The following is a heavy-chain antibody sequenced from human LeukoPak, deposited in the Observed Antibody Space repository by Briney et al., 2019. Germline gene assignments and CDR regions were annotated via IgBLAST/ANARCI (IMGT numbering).Heavy chain of an antibody. V-gene: IGHV4-59*01. J-gene: IGHJ6*02. CDR1: ADSISLYF. Sequence: SETLSLTCSVSADSISLYFWSWIPQSPVKRTEWIGYIDDSGNTKHHPSLKSRVTISVDTSTNQFSLKLRSVSAADTAVYYCARSLRYFDWTEGGLDVWGQGTTVTVSS. CDR3: ARSLRYFDWTEGGLDV. D-gene: IGHD3-9*01. CDR2: IDDSGNT.